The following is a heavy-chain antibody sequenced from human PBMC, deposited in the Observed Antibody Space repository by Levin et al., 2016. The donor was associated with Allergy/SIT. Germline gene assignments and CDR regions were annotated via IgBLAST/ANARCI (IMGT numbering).Heavy chain of an antibody. J-gene: IGHJ3*02. CDR3: ARSRLRYARGAFDI. CDR2: IYYSGST. V-gene: IGHV4-31*02. Sequence: WIRQPPGKGLEWIGYIYYSGSTYYNPSLKSRVTISVDTSKNQFSLKLSSVTAADTAVYYCARSRLRYARGAFDIWGQETMVTVSS. D-gene: IGHD6-25*01.